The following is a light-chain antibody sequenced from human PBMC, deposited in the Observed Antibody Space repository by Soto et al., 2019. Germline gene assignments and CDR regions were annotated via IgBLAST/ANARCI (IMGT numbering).Light chain of an antibody. CDR3: QQYGSSLMYT. CDR2: GAS. CDR1: QSVSSSY. V-gene: IGKV3-20*01. Sequence: EIVLTQSPGTLSLSPGERATLSCRASQSVSSSYLAWYQQKPGQAPRLLIYGASSRATGIPDRFSGSGSGTDFTLTISRPEAQDFAVYYCQQYGSSLMYTFGQGTKLEIK. J-gene: IGKJ2*01.